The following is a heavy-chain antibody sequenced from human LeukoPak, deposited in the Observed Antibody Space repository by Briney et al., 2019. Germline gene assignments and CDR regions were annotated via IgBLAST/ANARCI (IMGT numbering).Heavy chain of an antibody. CDR3: ARDLGYYDSSGYTYYSYGMDV. CDR1: EFTFRSYW. CDR2: INGDGSTT. J-gene: IGHJ6*02. D-gene: IGHD3-22*01. Sequence: GGSLRLSCAASEFTFRSYWMHWVRQPPGKGLVWVSRINGDGSTTSNADSVKGRFTISRDNAKNTLYLQMNSLRAEDTAVYYCARDLGYYDSSGYTYYSYGMDVWGQGTSVTVSS. V-gene: IGHV3-74*01.